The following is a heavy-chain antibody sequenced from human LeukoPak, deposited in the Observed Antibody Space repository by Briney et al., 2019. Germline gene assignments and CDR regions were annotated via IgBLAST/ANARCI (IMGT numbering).Heavy chain of an antibody. D-gene: IGHD2-2*01. CDR2: MNPNIGNT. CDR3: ARGSRRAYCSSTSCYYYFDY. Sequence: ASVKVSCKASGYTFTSYDINWVRQATGQGLEWMGWMNPNIGNTGYAQKFQGRVTMTRNTSISTAYMELSSLRSEDTVVYYCARGSRRAYCSSTSCYYYFDYWGQGTLVTVSS. CDR1: GYTFTSYD. V-gene: IGHV1-8*01. J-gene: IGHJ4*02.